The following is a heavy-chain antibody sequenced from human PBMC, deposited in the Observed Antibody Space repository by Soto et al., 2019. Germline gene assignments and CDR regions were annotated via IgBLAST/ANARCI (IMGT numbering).Heavy chain of an antibody. CDR2: MNPNSGNT. V-gene: IGHV1-8*01. Sequence: ASVKVSCKASGYTFTSYDINWVRQATGQGLEWMGWMNPNSGNTGYAQKFQGRVTMTRNTSISTAYMELSSLRSEDTAVYYCARGPQTYYAYVWGSYNAFDIWGQGTMVSVS. D-gene: IGHD3-16*01. CDR3: ARGPQTYYAYVWGSYNAFDI. J-gene: IGHJ3*02. CDR1: GYTFTSYD.